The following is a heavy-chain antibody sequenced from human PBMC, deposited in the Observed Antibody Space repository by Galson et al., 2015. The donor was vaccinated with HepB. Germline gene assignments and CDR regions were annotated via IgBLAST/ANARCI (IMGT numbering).Heavy chain of an antibody. CDR3: AKETYEPDGWFGELLYPGSPVPFDY. V-gene: IGHV3-48*01. Sequence: SLRLSCAASGFTFRSYSMNWVRQAPGKGLEWFSYISSSSSTIYYADSVKGRFTISRDNAKNSLYLQMNSLRAEDTAVYYCAKETYEPDGWFGELLYPGSPVPFDYWGQGTLVTVSS. CDR1: GFTFRSYS. J-gene: IGHJ4*02. CDR2: ISSSSSTI. D-gene: IGHD3-10*01.